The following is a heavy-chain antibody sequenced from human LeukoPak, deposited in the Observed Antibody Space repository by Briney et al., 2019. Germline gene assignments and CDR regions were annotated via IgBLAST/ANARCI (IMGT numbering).Heavy chain of an antibody. D-gene: IGHD1-26*01. V-gene: IGHV3-21*01. J-gene: IGHJ6*03. CDR3: ARDRVGATLVGRRENYYYMDV. Sequence: GGSLRLSCAASGFDFSTYAMSWVRQAPGKGLEWVSSISSSSTYIYSADSLKGRFTISRDNARNSLYLQMNSLRAEDTAVYYCARDRVGATLVGRRENYYYMDVWGKGTTVTVSS. CDR2: ISSSSTYI. CDR1: GFDFSTYA.